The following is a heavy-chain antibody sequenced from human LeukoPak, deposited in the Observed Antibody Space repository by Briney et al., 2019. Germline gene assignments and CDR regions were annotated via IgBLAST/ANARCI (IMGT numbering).Heavy chain of an antibody. CDR1: GFTLSSYA. D-gene: IGHD3-22*01. J-gene: IGHJ4*02. CDR3: AKRPTVTTDSSGYLPDY. CDR2: ISGSGGST. V-gene: IGHV3-23*01. Sequence: GGSLRLSCAASGFTLSSYAMSWVRQAPGKGLEWVSAISGSGGSTYYADSVKGRFTISRDNSKNTLYLQMNSLRAEDTAVYYCAKRPTVTTDSSGYLPDYWGQGTLVTVSS.